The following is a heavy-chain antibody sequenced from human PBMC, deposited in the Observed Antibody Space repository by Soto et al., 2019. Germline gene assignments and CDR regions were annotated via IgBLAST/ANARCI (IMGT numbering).Heavy chain of an antibody. V-gene: IGHV3-23*01. CDR3: AKGLGGSGWYSGYYGMDV. J-gene: IGHJ6*02. D-gene: IGHD6-19*01. CDR1: GVTFSSYA. Sequence: GSLRLSCAASGVTFSSYAMTWVRQAPGKGLQWVSAVSGSGDTTFYADSVKGRFTISRDNSKDTLYLQMNSLRAEDTAVYYCAKGLGGSGWYSGYYGMDVWGRGTTVTVSS. CDR2: VSGSGDTT.